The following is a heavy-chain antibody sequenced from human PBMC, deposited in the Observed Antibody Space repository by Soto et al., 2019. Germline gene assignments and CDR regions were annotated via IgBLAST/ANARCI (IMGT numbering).Heavy chain of an antibody. CDR1: GFTFSDYY. Sequence: KPGGSLRLSCAASGFTFSDYYMSWIRQAPGKGLEWVSYISSSSSYTNYADSVKGRFTISRDNAKNSLYLQMNSLRAEDTAVYYCARDLDYSNPRSNGMDVWGQGTTVTVSS. V-gene: IGHV3-11*06. CDR2: ISSSSSYT. J-gene: IGHJ6*02. CDR3: ARDLDYSNPRSNGMDV. D-gene: IGHD4-4*01.